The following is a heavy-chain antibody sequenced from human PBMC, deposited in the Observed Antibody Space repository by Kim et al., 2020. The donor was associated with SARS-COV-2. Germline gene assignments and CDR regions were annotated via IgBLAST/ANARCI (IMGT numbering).Heavy chain of an antibody. CDR3: ARGHLKSIVVVIAPRPYYYYMDV. D-gene: IGHD2-21*01. CDR2: MNPNSGNT. CDR1: GYTFTSYD. J-gene: IGHJ6*03. Sequence: ASVKVSCKASGYTFTSYDINWVRQATGQGLEWMGWMNPNSGNTGYAQKFQGRVTMTRNPSISTAYMELSSLRSEDTAVYYCARGHLKSIVVVIAPRPYYYYMDVWGKGTTVTVSS. V-gene: IGHV1-8*01.